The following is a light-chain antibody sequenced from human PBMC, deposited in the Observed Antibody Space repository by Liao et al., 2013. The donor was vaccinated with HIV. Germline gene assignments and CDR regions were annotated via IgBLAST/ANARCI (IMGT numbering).Light chain of an antibody. V-gene: IGLV3-21*04. CDR3: QVWDDSSDHQGV. Sequence: SYVLTQPPSVSVAPGKTARITCGGNNIGSKSVHWYQQRPGQAPVVVIYYNSDRPSGIPERFSGSNSGNTATLTISRVEAGDEADYYCQVWDDSSDHQGVFGTGTKVTVL. CDR2: YNS. CDR1: NIGSKS. J-gene: IGLJ1*01.